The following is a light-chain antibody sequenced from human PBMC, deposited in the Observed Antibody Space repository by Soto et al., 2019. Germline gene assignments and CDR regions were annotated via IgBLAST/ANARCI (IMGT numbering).Light chain of an antibody. V-gene: IGKV1-39*01. CDR2: GAS. CDR1: QNIDTF. CDR3: QQTYSTLALT. Sequence: DIQMTQSPFSLAASVGDRATVSCRSSQNIDTFLNWYRHKPGKAPELLIFGASRLHSGVPSRFSGGGSGTEFTLNISSLQPEDFATYYCQQTYSTLALTFGGGTKVDIK. J-gene: IGKJ4*01.